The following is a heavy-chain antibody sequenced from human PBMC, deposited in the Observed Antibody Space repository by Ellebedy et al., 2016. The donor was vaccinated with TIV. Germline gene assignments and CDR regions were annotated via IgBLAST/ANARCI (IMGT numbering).Heavy chain of an antibody. CDR1: GYSFTTYW. CDR3: ARPSSSGGYYDSSGYPY. V-gene: IGHV5-51*01. Sequence: GGSLRLSXKGSGYSFTTYWIGWVRQVPGKGLEWMGIIWPGDSQTRYSPSFQGQVTISVDKSISTAYLQWSSLKASDTAMYYCARPSSSGGYYDSSGYPYWGQGTLVTVSS. D-gene: IGHD3-22*01. CDR2: IWPGDSQT. J-gene: IGHJ4*02.